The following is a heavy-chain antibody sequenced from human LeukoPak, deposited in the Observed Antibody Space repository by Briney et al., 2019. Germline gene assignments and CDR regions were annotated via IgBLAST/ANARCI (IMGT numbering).Heavy chain of an antibody. CDR3: ARDRPRRNGMDV. CDR1: GFTFSSYA. J-gene: IGHJ6*02. Sequence: GGSLRLSCAASGFTFSSYAMHWVRQAPGKGLEWVAVISYDGSNKYYADSVKGRFTISRDNSRNTLYLQMNSLRAEDTAVYYCARDRPRRNGMDVWGQGTTVTVSS. CDR2: ISYDGSNK. V-gene: IGHV3-30-3*01.